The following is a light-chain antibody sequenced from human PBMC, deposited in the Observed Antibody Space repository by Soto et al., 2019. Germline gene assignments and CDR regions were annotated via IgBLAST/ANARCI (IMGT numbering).Light chain of an antibody. CDR2: GAS. CDR1: QSVSSSY. CDR3: QHYNSYPEA. J-gene: IGKJ1*01. Sequence: EIVWTQSPGTLALSPGERATLSCRPSQSVSSSYLAWYQQKPGQAPRXXIYGASSRETGIPDRFSGSGSGTEFTLTISSPQPDDFATSYCQHYNSYPEAFGQGTKVDIK. V-gene: IGKV3-20*01.